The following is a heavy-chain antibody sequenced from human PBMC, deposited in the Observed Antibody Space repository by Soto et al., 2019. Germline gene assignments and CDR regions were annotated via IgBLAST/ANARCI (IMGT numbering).Heavy chain of an antibody. V-gene: IGHV1-69*01. CDR2: IIPIFGTA. Sequence: VKVACKASGGPFISYAIIWVRQAPGQGLEWMGGIIPIFGTANYAQKFQCRVTITADESTSTAYMELSSLRSEDTAVYYCARDELLRLTIFAIGPGVVHYGMDVCGQRTTVTVPS. CDR3: ARDELLRLTIFAIGPGVVHYGMDV. D-gene: IGHD3-3*01. J-gene: IGHJ6*02. CDR1: GGPFISYA.